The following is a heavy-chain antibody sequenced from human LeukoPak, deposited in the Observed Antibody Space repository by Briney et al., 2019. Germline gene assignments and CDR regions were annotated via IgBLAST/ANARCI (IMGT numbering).Heavy chain of an antibody. CDR2: IRYDGSNYEGSSK. D-gene: IGHD2-2*01. J-gene: IGHJ4*02. Sequence: PGGSLRLSCAACGFTFSNYGMHWVRHAPGKGLEWVAYIRYDGSNYEGSSKYYVDSVMGRFTHSSDHSKNTQHLEMNSLRAEDTAVYYCAKDREDIVLGTAAMEPALPDYWGQGTLVTVSP. CDR3: AKDREDIVLGTAAMEPALPDY. CDR1: GFTFSNYG. V-gene: IGHV3-30*02.